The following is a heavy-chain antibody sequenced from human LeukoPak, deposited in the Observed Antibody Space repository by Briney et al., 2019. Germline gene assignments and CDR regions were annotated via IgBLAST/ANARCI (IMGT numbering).Heavy chain of an antibody. Sequence: SETLSLTCAVYGGSFSGYYWSWIRQPPGKGLEWIGEINHSGSTNYNPSLKSRVTISVDTSKNQFSLKLSSVIATDTAVYYCARILPTFYYGSGSLGFDPWGQGTLVTVSS. CDR1: GGSFSGYY. V-gene: IGHV4-34*01. CDR2: INHSGST. D-gene: IGHD3-10*01. CDR3: ARILPTFYYGSGSLGFDP. J-gene: IGHJ5*02.